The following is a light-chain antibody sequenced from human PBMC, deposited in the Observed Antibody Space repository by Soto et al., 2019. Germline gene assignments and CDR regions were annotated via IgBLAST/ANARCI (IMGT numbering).Light chain of an antibody. V-gene: IGLV2-14*03. Sequence: QSVLTQPASVSGSPGESITISCTGTSSDVGGYNSVSCSQHHPGKAPKLVFYVFGVRPSGFFYRFSGSKFGNTASLTFSGLQAADEADYFCSSFTSSMTNVFGSGTKVTVL. CDR1: SSDVGGYNS. CDR3: SSFTSSMTNV. CDR2: VFG. J-gene: IGLJ1*01.